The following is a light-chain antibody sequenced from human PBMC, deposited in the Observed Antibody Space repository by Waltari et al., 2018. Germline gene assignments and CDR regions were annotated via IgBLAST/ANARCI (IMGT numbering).Light chain of an antibody. Sequence: VVLTQSPGTLSLSPGDTATLSCRASQRVSGDYLAWYQQKPGQAPRLLIYEASSRAAAIPDRFSGSGSGTDFTLTISRLEPEDFAVYYCQQYGTSAITFGQGTRLEIK. CDR3: QQYGTSAIT. V-gene: IGKV3-20*01. J-gene: IGKJ5*01. CDR1: QRVSGDY. CDR2: EAS.